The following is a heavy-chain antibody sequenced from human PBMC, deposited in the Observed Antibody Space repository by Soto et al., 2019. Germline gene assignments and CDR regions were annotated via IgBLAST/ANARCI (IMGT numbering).Heavy chain of an antibody. V-gene: IGHV3-21*01. D-gene: IGHD3-22*01. J-gene: IGHJ6*02. CDR1: GFTFRSYA. CDR3: ARDLTFYYDTSGFPPRGMDV. Sequence: RLSCAASGFTFRSYAMNWVRQAPGKGLEWVSSISSSSNYIYYADSVKGRFTISRDNAKNSLYLQMNSLRAEDSAFYYCARDLTFYYDTSGFPPRGMDVWGQGTTVTVSS. CDR2: ISSSSNYI.